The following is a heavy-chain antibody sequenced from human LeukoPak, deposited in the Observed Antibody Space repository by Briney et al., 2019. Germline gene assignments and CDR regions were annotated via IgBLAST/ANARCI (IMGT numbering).Heavy chain of an antibody. D-gene: IGHD1-26*01. CDR2: ISGSGGST. CDR1: GFTFSSYA. V-gene: IGHV3-23*01. CDR3: ARDRGSYYVVY. J-gene: IGHJ4*02. Sequence: GGSLRLSCAASGFTFSSYAMSWVRQAPGKGLEWVSAISGSGGSTYYADSVKGRFTISRDNAKNSLYLQMNSLRAEDTAVYYCARDRGSYYVVYWGQGTLVTVSS.